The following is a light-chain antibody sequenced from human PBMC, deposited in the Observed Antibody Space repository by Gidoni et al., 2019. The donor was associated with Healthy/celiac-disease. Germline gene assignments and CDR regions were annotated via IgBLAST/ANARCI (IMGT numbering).Light chain of an antibody. CDR2: DAS. J-gene: IGKJ1*01. Sequence: EIVLTQSPGTLSLSPAARATLTCRASPSVSSSYLAWYQQKPGQAPRLLIYDASSRATGIPDRCSGSGSGTDFTLTISRLEPEDFAVYYCQQYGSSPPWTFGQGTKVEIK. CDR1: PSVSSSY. V-gene: IGKV3-20*01. CDR3: QQYGSSPPWT.